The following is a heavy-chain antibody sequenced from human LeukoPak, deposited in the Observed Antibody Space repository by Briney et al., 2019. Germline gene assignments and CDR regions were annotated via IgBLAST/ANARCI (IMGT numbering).Heavy chain of an antibody. V-gene: IGHV3-64*02. D-gene: IGHD5-24*01. CDR1: GFRFSYHD. CDR2: IGAAGAHT. Sequence: GGSLRLSCAASGFRFSYHDMHWVRQAPGKGLEFVSSIGAAGAHTFYADSVKGRFTISRDNFQSTMHLQMDALSAEDSAVYYCARDLGGSKTGGFDIWGQGTVVTVSS. J-gene: IGHJ3*02. CDR3: ARDLGGSKTGGFDI.